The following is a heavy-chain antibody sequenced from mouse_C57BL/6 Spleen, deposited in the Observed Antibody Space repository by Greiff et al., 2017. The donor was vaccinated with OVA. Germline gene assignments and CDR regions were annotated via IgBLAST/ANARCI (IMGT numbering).Heavy chain of an antibody. D-gene: IGHD2-5*01. V-gene: IGHV5-4*01. J-gene: IGHJ2*01. Sequence: EVQVVESGGGLVKPGGSLKLSCAASGFTFSSYAMSWVRQTPEKRLEWVATISDGGSYTYYPDNVKGRFTISRDNAKNNLYLQMSHLKSEDTAMYDCARRGSNYYFDYWGQGTTLTVSS. CDR3: ARRGSNYYFDY. CDR2: ISDGGSYT. CDR1: GFTFSSYA.